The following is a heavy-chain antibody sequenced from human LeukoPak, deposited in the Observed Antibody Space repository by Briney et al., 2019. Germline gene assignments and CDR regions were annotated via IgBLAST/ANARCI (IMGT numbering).Heavy chain of an antibody. D-gene: IGHD1-26*01. CDR1: GFTFSNYA. J-gene: IGHJ4*02. CDR3: ARDLGQWEPPDY. V-gene: IGHV3-23*01. Sequence: PGGSLRLSCAASGFTFSNYAMSRVRQAPGKGLDWVSSISGSGGRTYHADSVKGRFTISRDNSKNTLYLQMNSLRAEDTAVYYCARDLGQWEPPDYWGQGTLVTVSS. CDR2: ISGSGGRT.